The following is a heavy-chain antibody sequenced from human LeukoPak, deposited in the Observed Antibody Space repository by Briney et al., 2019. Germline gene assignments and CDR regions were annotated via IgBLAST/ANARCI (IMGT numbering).Heavy chain of an antibody. V-gene: IGHV3-7*01. Sequence: GGSLRLSCAASGFSFSNDWMCWVRQAPGRGLEWVTNINQDESKKYYVDSVKGRFTISRDNAKNSLYLQMSSLRAEDTAVYYCARDHAYRTDYWGQGTLVTVSS. J-gene: IGHJ4*02. CDR1: GFSFSNDW. CDR3: ARDHAYRTDY. CDR2: INQDESKK. D-gene: IGHD2-2*01.